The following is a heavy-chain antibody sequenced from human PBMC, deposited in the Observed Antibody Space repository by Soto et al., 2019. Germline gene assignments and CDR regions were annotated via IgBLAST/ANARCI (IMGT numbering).Heavy chain of an antibody. CDR2: INAGNGNT. Sequence: ASVKVSCNASAYTFTSYARHWVRQAPGQRLEWMGWINAGNGNTKYSQKFQGRVTITRDTSASTAYMELSSLRSEDTAVYYCARGLGLYYFDYWGQGTLVTVSS. D-gene: IGHD1-26*01. V-gene: IGHV1-3*01. J-gene: IGHJ4*02. CDR3: ARGLGLYYFDY. CDR1: AYTFTSYA.